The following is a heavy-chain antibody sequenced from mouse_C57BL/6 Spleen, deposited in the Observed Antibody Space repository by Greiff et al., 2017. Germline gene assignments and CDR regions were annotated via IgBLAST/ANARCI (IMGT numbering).Heavy chain of an antibody. V-gene: IGHV1-26*01. Sequence: EVKLQQSGPELVKPGASVKISCKASGYTFTDYYMNWVKQSHGKSLEWIGDINPNNGGTSYNQKFKGKATLTVDKSSSTAYMELRSLTSEDSAVYYCARGAYYSNCFVWGTGTTVTVSS. CDR2: INPNNGGT. D-gene: IGHD2-5*01. CDR3: ARGAYYSNCFV. J-gene: IGHJ1*03. CDR1: GYTFTDYY.